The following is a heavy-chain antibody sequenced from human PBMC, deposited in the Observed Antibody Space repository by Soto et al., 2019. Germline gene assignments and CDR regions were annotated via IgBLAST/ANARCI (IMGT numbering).Heavy chain of an antibody. CDR3: ARGLYVSPTYYYYYYMDV. CDR1: GGSISGSY. CDR2: IHYSGST. V-gene: IGHV4-59*01. J-gene: IGHJ6*03. Sequence: SETLSLTCTVSGGSISGSYWSWIRQPPGKGLEWIGHIHYSGSTSYNPSLKSRVTISVDTSKNQFYRKLSSVTAADTAVYYCARGLYVSPTYYYYYYMDVWGKGTTVTVSS. D-gene: IGHD2-8*01.